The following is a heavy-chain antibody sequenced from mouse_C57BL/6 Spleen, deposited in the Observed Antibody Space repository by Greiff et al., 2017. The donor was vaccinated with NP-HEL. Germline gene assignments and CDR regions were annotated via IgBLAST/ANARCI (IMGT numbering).Heavy chain of an antibody. CDR1: GYTFTDYN. D-gene: IGHD3-3*01. CDR2: INPNNGVT. V-gene: IGHV1-22*01. CDR3: ARGGWYYFDY. Sequence: VQLQQSGPELVKPGASVKMSCKASGYTFTDYNMHWVKQSHGKSLEWIGYINPNNGVTTYNQKFKGKATLTVNKSSSTAYMELRSLTSEDSAVYYCARGGWYYFDYWGQGTTLTVSS. J-gene: IGHJ2*01.